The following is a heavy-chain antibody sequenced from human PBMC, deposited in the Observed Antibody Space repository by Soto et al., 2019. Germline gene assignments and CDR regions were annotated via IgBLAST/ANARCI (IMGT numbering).Heavy chain of an antibody. CDR3: ARGPPTAMIIFYFDY. D-gene: IGHD5-18*01. Sequence: QVQLVESGGGVVQPGRSLRLSCAASGFTFSNYAMHWVRQAPGKGLEWVAVISYDGSNKYYADSVKGRFTISRDNSKNTLYLQMNSLRAEDTAVYYCARGPPTAMIIFYFDYWGQGTLVTVSS. CDR2: ISYDGSNK. V-gene: IGHV3-30-3*01. CDR1: GFTFSNYA. J-gene: IGHJ4*02.